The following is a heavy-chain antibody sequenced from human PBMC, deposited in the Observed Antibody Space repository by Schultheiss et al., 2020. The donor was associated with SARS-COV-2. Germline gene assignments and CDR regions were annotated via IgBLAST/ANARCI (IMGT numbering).Heavy chain of an antibody. CDR2: MNPNSGNT. CDR3: VREGLTWDAYDI. Sequence: ASVKVSCKASGYTFTSYDINWVRQATGQGLEWMGWMNPNSGNTGYAQNFQGRVTLTRDTPTSTAYMEMRSLISDDTAVYYCVREGLTWDAYDIWGQGTLVTVSS. CDR1: GYTFTSYD. J-gene: IGHJ3*02. D-gene: IGHD6-19*01. V-gene: IGHV1-8*01.